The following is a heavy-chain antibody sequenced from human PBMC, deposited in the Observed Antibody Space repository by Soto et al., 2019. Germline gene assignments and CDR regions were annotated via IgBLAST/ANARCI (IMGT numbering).Heavy chain of an antibody. V-gene: IGHV1-8*01. Sequence: QVQLVQSGAEVKKPGASVKVSCKASGYTFPSYDINWVRQATGQGFEWMGWMNPNSGNTGYAQKFQGRVTMTRNTSISTAYMELSSLRSEDTAVYYCARGPLLAAAGTADYWGQGTLVTVSS. CDR3: ARGPLLAAAGTADY. J-gene: IGHJ4*02. CDR1: GYTFPSYD. CDR2: MNPNSGNT. D-gene: IGHD6-13*01.